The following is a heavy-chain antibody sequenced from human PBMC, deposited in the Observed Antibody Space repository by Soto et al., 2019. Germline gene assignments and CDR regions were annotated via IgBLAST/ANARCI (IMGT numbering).Heavy chain of an antibody. D-gene: IGHD3-10*01. J-gene: IGHJ6*03. CDR1: GGSFSGYQ. CDR3: ARGLILWFGELSRRGGYYYYLDV. CDR2: IHDSGNI. Sequence: QVQLQQWGAGLLKPSETLSLTCAVYGGSFSGYQWTWIRQTPGKGLEWIGEIHDSGNINYNPSLKSRATILVDTAKKQISLRLSSVTAADTAVYYCARGLILWFGELSRRGGYYYYLDVWGKGTSVTVSS. V-gene: IGHV4-34*02.